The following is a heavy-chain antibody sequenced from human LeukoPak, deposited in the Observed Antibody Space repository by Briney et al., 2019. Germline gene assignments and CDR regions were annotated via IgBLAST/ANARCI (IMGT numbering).Heavy chain of an antibody. Sequence: GGSLRLSCAVSGFTFSSYAMSWVRQAPGKGLEWVSAISGSGGSTYYADSVKGRFTISRDNSKNTLYLQMNSLRAEDTAVYYCAKDGAHYDSSGYYSSWGQGTLVTVSS. CDR3: AKDGAHYDSSGYYSS. V-gene: IGHV3-23*01. CDR2: ISGSGGST. D-gene: IGHD3-22*01. CDR1: GFTFSSYA. J-gene: IGHJ5*02.